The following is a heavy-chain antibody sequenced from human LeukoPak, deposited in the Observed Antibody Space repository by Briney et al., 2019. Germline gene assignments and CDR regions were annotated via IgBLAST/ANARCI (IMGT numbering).Heavy chain of an antibody. CDR3: ARAGLYDYVWGSYRAFDY. J-gene: IGHJ4*02. Sequence: ASVKVSCKASGGTFSSYAISWVRQAPGQGLEWMGGIIPIFGTANYAQKFQGRVTITADESTSTAYMELSRLRSDDTAVYYCARAGLYDYVWGSYRAFDYWGQGTLVTVSS. D-gene: IGHD3-16*02. CDR2: IIPIFGTA. CDR1: GGTFSSYA. V-gene: IGHV1-69*13.